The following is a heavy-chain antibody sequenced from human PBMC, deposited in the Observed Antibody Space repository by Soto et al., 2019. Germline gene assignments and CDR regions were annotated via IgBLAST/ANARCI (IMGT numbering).Heavy chain of an antibody. J-gene: IGHJ6*03. CDR1: GFTFSSYG. D-gene: IGHD4-17*01. Sequence: PGGSLRLSCAASGFTFSSYGMHWVRQAPGKGLEWVAVIWYDGSNKYYADSVKGRFTISRDNSKNTLYLQMNSLRAEDTAVYYCARVLGGYGDYGGYYYYMDVRGKGTTGTVFS. V-gene: IGHV3-33*01. CDR3: ARVLGGYGDYGGYYYYMDV. CDR2: IWYDGSNK.